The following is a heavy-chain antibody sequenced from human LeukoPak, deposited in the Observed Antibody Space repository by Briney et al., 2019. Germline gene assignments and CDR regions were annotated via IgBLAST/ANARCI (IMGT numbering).Heavy chain of an antibody. J-gene: IGHJ4*02. CDR3: ARAATKTIFGVVITPDLFDY. D-gene: IGHD3-3*01. CDR2: IKPNSGGT. Sequence: GASVKVSCKASGYTFTDFYMHWVRQAPGQGLEWMGWIKPNSGGTTYARKYQGRATMTRDTSISTAYMELSRLRSDDTAVYYCARAATKTIFGVVITPDLFDYWGQGTLVTASS. V-gene: IGHV1-2*02. CDR1: GYTFTDFY.